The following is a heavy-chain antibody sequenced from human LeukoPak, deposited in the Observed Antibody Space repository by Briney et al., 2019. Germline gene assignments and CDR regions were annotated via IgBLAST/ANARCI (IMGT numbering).Heavy chain of an antibody. V-gene: IGHV3-74*01. D-gene: IGHD3-10*01. CDR3: ARDRAVGGVGFDY. CDR2: INSDGSST. CDR1: GFTFSSYW. J-gene: IGHJ4*02. Sequence: GGSLRHSCAASGFTFSSYWMHWVRQAPGKGLVWVSRINSDGSSTSYADSVKGRFTISRDNAKNTLYLQMNSLRAEDTAVYYCARDRAVGGVGFDYWGQGTLVTVSS.